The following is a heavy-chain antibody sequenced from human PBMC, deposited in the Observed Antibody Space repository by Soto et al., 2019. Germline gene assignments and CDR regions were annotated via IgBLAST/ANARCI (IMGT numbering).Heavy chain of an antibody. D-gene: IGHD5-18*01. CDR1: GYTFTNND. CDR2: MNLGSGDT. CDR3: ARMASFGSLNWFDP. Sequence: ASVKVSCKASGYTFTNNDVTWVRQATGQGLEWMGWMNLGSGDTGYAQKFQGRVTMTRNISIATAYMELSSLRSEDTAIYYCARMASFGSLNWFDPWGQGTLVTVSS. J-gene: IGHJ5*02. V-gene: IGHV1-8*01.